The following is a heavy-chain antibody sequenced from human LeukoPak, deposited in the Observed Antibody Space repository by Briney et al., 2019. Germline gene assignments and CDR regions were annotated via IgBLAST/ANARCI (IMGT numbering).Heavy chain of an antibody. CDR1: GGTFSIYS. V-gene: IGHV1-69*05. CDR2: IIPKFSSA. J-gene: IGHJ1*01. CDR3: ARDNFATSGVKYFQH. D-gene: IGHD3-9*01. Sequence: RASVKVSCKTPGGTFSIYSVSWVRQASGQGLEWMGGIIPKFSSANYAQRFQGRVTITTDEATTTVYMELSSLRSDDTAVYYCARDNFATSGVKYFQHWGQGTLVTVSS.